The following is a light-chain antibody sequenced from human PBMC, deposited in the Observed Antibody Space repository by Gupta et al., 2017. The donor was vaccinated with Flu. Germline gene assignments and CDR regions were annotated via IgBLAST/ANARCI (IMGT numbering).Light chain of an antibody. J-gene: IGKJ3*01. CDR3: QQRSNWPLFT. CDR1: QSVSSY. V-gene: IGKV3-11*01. CDR2: DAS. Sequence: EIVSTQSPATLSLSPGERATLSCRASQSVSSYLAWYQQKPGQAPSLLIYDASNRATGIPARFSGSGSGTDFSLTISSLEPEDFAVYYRQQRSNWPLFTFGPGTKVDIK.